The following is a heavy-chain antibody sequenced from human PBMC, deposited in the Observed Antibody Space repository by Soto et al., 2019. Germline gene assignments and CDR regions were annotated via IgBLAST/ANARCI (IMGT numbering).Heavy chain of an antibody. CDR1: GGSISSGGYY. CDR3: ARAGRYQPLLFDY. CDR2: IYYSGST. Sequence: SLTCTVSGGSISSGGYYWSWIRQHPGKGLEWIGYIYYSGSTYYNPSLRSRVTISVDTSKNQFSLKLSSVTAADTAVYYCARAGRYQPLLFDYRGQGTLVTVSS. J-gene: IGHJ4*02. V-gene: IGHV4-31*03. D-gene: IGHD2-2*01.